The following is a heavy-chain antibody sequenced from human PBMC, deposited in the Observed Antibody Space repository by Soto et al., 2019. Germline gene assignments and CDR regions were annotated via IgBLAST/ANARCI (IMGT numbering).Heavy chain of an antibody. CDR3: ARQGEVGAPVSWFDP. V-gene: IGHV4-39*01. Sequence: QLQLQESGPGLVKPSETLSLTCTVSGGSISSSSYYWGWIRQPPGKGLEWIGSIYYSGSTYYNPSLKSRVTISVDTSKNHFPLKLSSVTAADTAVYYCARQGEVGAPVSWFDPWGQGTLVTVSS. CDR1: GGSISSSSYY. D-gene: IGHD1-26*01. J-gene: IGHJ5*02. CDR2: IYYSGST.